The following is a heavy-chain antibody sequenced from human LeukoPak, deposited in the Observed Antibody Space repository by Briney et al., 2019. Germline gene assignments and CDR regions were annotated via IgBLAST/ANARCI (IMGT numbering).Heavy chain of an antibody. Sequence: ASVKVSCKPSGYSFTAQYMHWLRQAPGQGLEWMGWINPNNGDTKYAQSFLGRVTMTRDTSTTTAYMELSSLRSDDTAVYFCACYPRSVSTPPYDYWGQGTLVTVSS. V-gene: IGHV1-2*02. CDR1: GYSFTAQY. J-gene: IGHJ4*02. CDR3: ACYPRSVSTPPYDY. D-gene: IGHD5/OR15-5a*01. CDR2: INPNNGDT.